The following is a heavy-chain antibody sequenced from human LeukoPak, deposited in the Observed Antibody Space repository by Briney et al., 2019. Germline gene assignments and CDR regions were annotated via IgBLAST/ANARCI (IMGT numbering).Heavy chain of an antibody. Sequence: GGSLRLSCAASGFTFDDYGMSWVRQAPGKGLEWVANIKQDGSEKYYVDSVKGRFTISRDNAKNSLYLQMNSLRAEDTAVYYCARAILTGPNYYYGMDVWGQGTTVTVSS. D-gene: IGHD3-9*01. CDR2: IKQDGSEK. CDR3: ARAILTGPNYYYGMDV. J-gene: IGHJ6*02. CDR1: GFTFDDYG. V-gene: IGHV3-7*01.